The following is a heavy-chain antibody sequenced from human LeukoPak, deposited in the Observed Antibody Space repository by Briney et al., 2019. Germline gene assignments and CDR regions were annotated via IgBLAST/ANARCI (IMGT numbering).Heavy chain of an antibody. CDR2: IYTSGST. J-gene: IGHJ4*02. CDR1: GGSISSGSYY. D-gene: IGHD3-3*01. Sequence: SQTLSLTCTVSGGSISSGSYYWSWIRQPAGKGLEWIGRIYTSGSTNYNPSLKSRVIISVDTSKNQFSLKLSSVTAADTAVYYCARGTYYDFWSGYSFDYWGQGTLVTVSS. CDR3: ARGTYYDFWSGYSFDY. V-gene: IGHV4-61*02.